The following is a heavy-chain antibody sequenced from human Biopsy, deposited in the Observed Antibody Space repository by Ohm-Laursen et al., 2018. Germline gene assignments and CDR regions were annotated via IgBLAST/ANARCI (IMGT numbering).Heavy chain of an antibody. CDR1: GYTFTGYY. CDR3: ALQSVAQMKNFDY. Sequence: GASVKVSCKASGYTFTGYYLHWVRQAPGQGLEWMGWISPKSGGTNYAQKFQGNITMTKNTSMGTAYMEMSRLRSDDTAVYYCALQSVAQMKNFDYWGQGTLVTVSS. V-gene: IGHV1-2*02. J-gene: IGHJ4*02. CDR2: ISPKSGGT. D-gene: IGHD6-19*01.